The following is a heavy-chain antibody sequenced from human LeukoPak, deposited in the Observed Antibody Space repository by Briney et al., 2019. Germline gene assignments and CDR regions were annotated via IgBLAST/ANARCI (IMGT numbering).Heavy chain of an antibody. CDR3: AKDRGIISDY. CDR2: IKQDGSEK. CDR1: GFTFSSYE. Sequence: GGSLRLSCAASGFTFSSYEMNWVRQAPGKGLEWVANIKQDGSEKYYVDSVKGRFTISRDNAKNSLYLQMNSLRAEDTALYYCAKDRGIISDYWGQGILVTASS. D-gene: IGHD3-10*01. V-gene: IGHV3-7*03. J-gene: IGHJ4*02.